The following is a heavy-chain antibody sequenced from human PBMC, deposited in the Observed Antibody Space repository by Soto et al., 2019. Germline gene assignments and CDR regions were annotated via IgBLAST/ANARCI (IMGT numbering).Heavy chain of an antibody. D-gene: IGHD5-12*01. V-gene: IGHV4-59*04. Sequence: SETLSLTCAVSGGSISNYYWSWIRQPPGRGLEWVGYILHSGSTYYNPSLKSRVIISVDRSKNQFFLKLMSVTAAETAIYYCASLISRDGYTSFDYWGQGALVTVSS. CDR3: ASLISRDGYTSFDY. J-gene: IGHJ4*02. CDR2: ILHSGST. CDR1: GGSISNYY.